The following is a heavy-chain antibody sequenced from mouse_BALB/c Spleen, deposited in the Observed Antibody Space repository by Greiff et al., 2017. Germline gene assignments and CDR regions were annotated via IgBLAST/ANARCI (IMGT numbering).Heavy chain of an antibody. Sequence: EVKLMESGPDLVKPSQSLSLTCTVTGYSITSSYSWHWIRQFPGNKLEWMGYIHYSGSTNYNPSLQSRISITRDTSKNQFFLQLNSVTTEDTATYYGATGDITTVVADYWGQGTTLTVSS. CDR3: ATGDITTVVADY. J-gene: IGHJ2*01. D-gene: IGHD1-1*01. CDR2: IHYSGST. V-gene: IGHV3-1*02. CDR1: GYSITSSYS.